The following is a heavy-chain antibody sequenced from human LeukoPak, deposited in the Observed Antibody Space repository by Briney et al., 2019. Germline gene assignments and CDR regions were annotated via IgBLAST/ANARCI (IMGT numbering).Heavy chain of an antibody. CDR1: GFTLSSYE. D-gene: IGHD6-13*01. J-gene: IGHJ6*03. Sequence: GGSLSLSCTASGFTLSSYEMSWIRQAPGKGLEWVSAISGSGGSTYYADSVKGRFPLSRDNSKNTLYLQMNSLRAEDTAVYYCARGPRGSSSWYSSNYYYYYMDVWGKGTTVTVSS. CDR3: ARGPRGSSSWYSSNYYYYYMDV. V-gene: IGHV3-23*01. CDR2: ISGSGGST.